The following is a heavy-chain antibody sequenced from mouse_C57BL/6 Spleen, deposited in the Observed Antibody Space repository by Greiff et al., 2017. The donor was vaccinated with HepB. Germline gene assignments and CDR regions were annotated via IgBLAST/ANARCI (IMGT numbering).Heavy chain of an antibody. D-gene: IGHD1-1*01. CDR2: INYDGSST. V-gene: IGHV5-16*01. CDR1: GFTFSDYY. Sequence: EVQLVESEGGLVQPGSSMKLSCTASGFTFSDYYMAWVRQVPEKGLEWVANINYDGSSTYYLDSLKSRFIISRDNAKNILYLQMSSLKSEDTATYYCAREGDYYRYSYFDYWGQGTTLTVSS. CDR3: AREGDYYRYSYFDY. J-gene: IGHJ2*01.